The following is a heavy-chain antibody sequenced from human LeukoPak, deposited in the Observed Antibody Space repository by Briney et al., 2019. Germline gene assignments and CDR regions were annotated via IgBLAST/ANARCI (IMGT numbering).Heavy chain of an antibody. CDR1: GGSISSSSYY. J-gene: IGHJ4*02. D-gene: IGHD4-23*01. Sequence: SETLSLTCTVSGGSISSSSYYWGWIRQPPGKGLEWIGSIYYSGSTYYNPSLKSRVTISVDTSKNQFSLKLSSVTAADTAVYYCASLHYGGNSLFDYWGQGTLVTVSS. CDR3: ASLHYGGNSLFDY. V-gene: IGHV4-39*07. CDR2: IYYSGST.